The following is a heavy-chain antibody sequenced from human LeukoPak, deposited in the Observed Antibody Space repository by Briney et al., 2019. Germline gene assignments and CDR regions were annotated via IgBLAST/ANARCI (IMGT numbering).Heavy chain of an antibody. CDR3: ARVGVPSSWYSHAPYYFDY. CDR1: GYSISSGYY. J-gene: IGHJ4*02. Sequence: PSETLSLTCTVSGYSISSGYYWGWIRQPPGKGLEWIGSIYHSGSTYYNPSHKSRVTISVDTSKNQFSLKLSSVTAADTAVYYCARVGVPSSWYSHAPYYFDYWGQGTLVTVSS. CDR2: IYHSGST. D-gene: IGHD6-13*01. V-gene: IGHV4-38-2*02.